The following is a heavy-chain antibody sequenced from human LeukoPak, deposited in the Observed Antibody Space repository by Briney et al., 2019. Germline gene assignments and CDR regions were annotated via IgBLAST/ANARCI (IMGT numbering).Heavy chain of an antibody. CDR3: ARAGLDYYDSSGYLT. D-gene: IGHD3-22*01. CDR1: GYSISSGYY. J-gene: IGHJ4*02. CDR2: MYHSGST. V-gene: IGHV4-38-2*01. Sequence: SETLSLTCAVSGYSISSGYYWGWIRQPPGKGLEWIGNMYHSGSTFYNPSLKSRVTISVDTSKNQFSLKLSSVTAADTAVYYCARAGLDYYDSSGYLTWGQGTLVTASS.